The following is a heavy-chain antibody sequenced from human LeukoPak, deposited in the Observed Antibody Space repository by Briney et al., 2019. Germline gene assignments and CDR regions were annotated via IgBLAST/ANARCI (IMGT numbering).Heavy chain of an antibody. CDR3: ARIKVAADYNWFDP. Sequence: GESLKISCKGSGYSFASYWIGWVGQMPGKGLEWMGIIYPGDSDTRYSPSFQGQVTISADKSISTAYLQWSSLKASDTAMYYCARIKVAADYNWFDPWGQGTLVTVSS. CDR1: GYSFASYW. V-gene: IGHV5-51*01. CDR2: IYPGDSDT. D-gene: IGHD6-13*01. J-gene: IGHJ5*02.